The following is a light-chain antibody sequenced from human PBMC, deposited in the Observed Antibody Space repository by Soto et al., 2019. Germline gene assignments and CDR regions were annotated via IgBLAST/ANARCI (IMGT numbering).Light chain of an antibody. J-gene: IGKJ2*01. CDR1: QSVSSY. V-gene: IGKV3-15*01. Sequence: EIVMTQSPATLSVSLGERVTLSCRASQSVSSYLAWNQQKPGQAPRLLISDASTRATDIPDRFSGSGSGTDFTLTISSLSLTDLAVYYCLQYSTWPPLYTFGQGTKLEIK. CDR2: DAS. CDR3: LQYSTWPPLYT.